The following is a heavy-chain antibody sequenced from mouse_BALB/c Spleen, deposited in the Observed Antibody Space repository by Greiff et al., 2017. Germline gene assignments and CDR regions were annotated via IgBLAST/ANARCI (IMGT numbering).Heavy chain of an antibody. V-gene: IGHV3-8*02. CDR2: ISYSGST. J-gene: IGHJ3*01. CDR3: ARYRKYDYDVGFAY. Sequence: EVQLQQSGPSLVKPSQTLSLTCSVTGDSITSGYWNWIRKFPGNKLEYMGYISYSGSTYYNPSLKSRISITRDTSKNQYYLQLNSVTTEDTATYYCARYRKYDYDVGFAYWGQGTLVTVSA. CDR1: GDSITSGY. D-gene: IGHD2-4*01.